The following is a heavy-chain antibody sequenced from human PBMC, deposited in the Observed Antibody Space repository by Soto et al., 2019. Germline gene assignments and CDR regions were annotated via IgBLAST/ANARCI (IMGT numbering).Heavy chain of an antibody. CDR2: ISNSGST. D-gene: IGHD3-10*01. CDR3: AKTKFRGVVVNV. J-gene: IGHJ6*02. V-gene: IGHV3-23*01. Sequence: EVPLLESGGGLVQPGGSLRLSCAASGFTFSSYAMYWVRQAPGKGLEWVSTISNSGSTYYADSVEGRFTISRDNSKNTLYLQMNSLRAEDTAVYYCAKTKFRGVVVNVWGQGTTVTVSS. CDR1: GFTFSSYA.